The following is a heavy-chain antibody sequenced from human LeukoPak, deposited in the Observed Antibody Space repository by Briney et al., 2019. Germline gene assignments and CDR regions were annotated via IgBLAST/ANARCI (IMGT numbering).Heavy chain of an antibody. CDR2: FYDSGDF. CDR3: ARHVAYVPRSQGAFDV. V-gene: IGHV4-59*08. Sequence: SETLSLTCTVSGGSISGHHWTWIRQPPGTGLEWIGYFYDSGDFNYNPSLKSRVTIWMDMSNNQFSLTMSSVTAADTAMYYCARHVAYVPRSQGAFDVWGQGTTVYVSS. CDR1: GGSISGHH. D-gene: IGHD3-10*02. J-gene: IGHJ3*01.